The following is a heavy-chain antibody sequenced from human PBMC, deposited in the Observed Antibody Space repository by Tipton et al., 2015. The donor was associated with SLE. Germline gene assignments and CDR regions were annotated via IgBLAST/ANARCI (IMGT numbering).Heavy chain of an antibody. D-gene: IGHD6-6*01. CDR2: IFHSGSA. Sequence: TLSLTCSVSGYSISSGYYWGWIRQSPGKGLEWIGSIFHSGSAYYNPSLKSRATISVDTSKNQFSLTLTSLIAADTAVYYCAREDEYSSSPGSFDFWGRGTMVTVSS. CDR3: AREDEYSSSPGSFDF. CDR1: GYSISSGYY. V-gene: IGHV4-38-2*02. J-gene: IGHJ3*01.